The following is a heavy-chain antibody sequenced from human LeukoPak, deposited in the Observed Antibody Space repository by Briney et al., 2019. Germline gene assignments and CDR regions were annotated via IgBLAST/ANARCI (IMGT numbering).Heavy chain of an antibody. J-gene: IGHJ6*03. CDR1: GYTFTSYG. D-gene: IGHD2-2*01. CDR3: ARTGCSSTSCYGRYYYYYMDV. V-gene: IGHV1-18*01. CDR2: ISAYNGNT. Sequence: ASVKVSCEASGYTFTSYGISWVRQAPGQGLEWMGWISAYNGNTNYAQKLQGRVTMTTDTSTSTAYMELRSLRSDDTAVYYCARTGCSSTSCYGRYYYYYMDVWGKGTTVTVSS.